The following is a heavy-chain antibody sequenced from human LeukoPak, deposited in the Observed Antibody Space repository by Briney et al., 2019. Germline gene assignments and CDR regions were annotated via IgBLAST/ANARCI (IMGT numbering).Heavy chain of an antibody. CDR3: ARAEGGYSDPFDC. Sequence: GGSLRLSCAASGFTFSSYWMHWVRQAPGKGLVWVSRINTDGSSTSYADSVKGRFTISRDNAKNTLYLQMNSLRAEDTAVYYCARAEGGYSDPFDCWGQGTLVTVSS. CDR2: INTDGSST. D-gene: IGHD5-12*01. CDR1: GFTFSSYW. J-gene: IGHJ4*02. V-gene: IGHV3-74*01.